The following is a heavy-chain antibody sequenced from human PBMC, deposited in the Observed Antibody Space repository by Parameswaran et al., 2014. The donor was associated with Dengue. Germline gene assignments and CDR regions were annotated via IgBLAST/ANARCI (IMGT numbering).Heavy chain of an antibody. J-gene: IGHJ6*02. Sequence: SWVRQAPGQGLEWMGWISAYNGNTNYAQKLQGRVTMTTDTSTSTAYMELRSLRSDDTAVYYCAREGRSSWYYYYYGMDVWGQGTTVTVSS. D-gene: IGHD6-13*01. V-gene: IGHV1-18*01. CDR2: ISAYNGNT. CDR3: AREGRSSWYYYYYGMDV.